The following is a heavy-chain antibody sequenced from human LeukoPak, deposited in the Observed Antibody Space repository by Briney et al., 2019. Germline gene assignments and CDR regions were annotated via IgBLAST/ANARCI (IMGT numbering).Heavy chain of an antibody. V-gene: IGHV1-8*01. CDR1: GYTLTIYD. D-gene: IGHD3-10*01. J-gene: IGHJ5*02. Sequence: GASVKVSCKASGYTLTIYDRNWVRQATGQGLEWMGWINPHRSNTGYAQKFQGRVTMTTNTFIRTAYIELNSLRSEDTAVYYCARHYYGSGNRIWGPNWFDPWGQGTLVTVSS. CDR3: ARHYYGSGNRIWGPNWFDP. CDR2: INPHRSNT.